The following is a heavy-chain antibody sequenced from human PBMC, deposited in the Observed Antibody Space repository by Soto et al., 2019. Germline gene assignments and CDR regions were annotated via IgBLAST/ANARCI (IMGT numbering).Heavy chain of an antibody. D-gene: IGHD3-10*01. J-gene: IGHJ6*02. CDR1: GGSISSGGYY. Sequence: SETLSLTCTVSGGSISSGGYYLSWIRQHPGKGLEWIGYIYYSGSTYYNPSLKSRVTISVDTSKNQLSLKLSSVTAADTAVYYCARSSGSYYDYGMDVWGQGTTVTVSS. CDR2: IYYSGST. V-gene: IGHV4-31*03. CDR3: ARSSGSYYDYGMDV.